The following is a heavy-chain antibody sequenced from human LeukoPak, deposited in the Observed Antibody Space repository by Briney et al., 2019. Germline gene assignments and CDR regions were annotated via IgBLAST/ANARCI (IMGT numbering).Heavy chain of an antibody. Sequence: GGSLRLSCAASGFTFSSYGMHWVHQAPGKGLEWVAFIRYDGSNKYYADSVKGRFTISRDNSKNTLYLQMNSLRAEDTAVYYCARGSGPGSYYYYMDVWGKGTTVTVSS. CDR2: IRYDGSNK. J-gene: IGHJ6*03. D-gene: IGHD3-10*01. CDR3: ARGSGPGSYYYYMDV. V-gene: IGHV3-30*02. CDR1: GFTFSSYG.